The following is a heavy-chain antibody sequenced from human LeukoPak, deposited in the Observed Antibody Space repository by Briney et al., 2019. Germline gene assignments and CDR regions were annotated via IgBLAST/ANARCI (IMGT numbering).Heavy chain of an antibody. CDR1: GFSLSTRGAG. CDR3: AHRKYGEYYENSFDY. CDR2: IYWDDDK. D-gene: IGHD3-3*01. Sequence: SGPTLVNPTQTLTLTCVFSGFSLSTRGAGVGWIRQPPGKALEWLALIYWDDDKRYSPSLRSRLTITKDTSKNQVVLTMTNMDPVDTATYYCAHRKYGEYYENSFDYWGQGTLVTVSS. V-gene: IGHV2-5*02. J-gene: IGHJ4*02.